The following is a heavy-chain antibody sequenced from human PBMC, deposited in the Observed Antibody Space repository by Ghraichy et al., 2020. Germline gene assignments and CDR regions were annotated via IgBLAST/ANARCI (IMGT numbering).Heavy chain of an antibody. V-gene: IGHV1-18*01. Sequence: ASVKVSCKASGYTFTTYGISWVRQAPGQGLEWMGWINTYNYETYYAKKFQGRVAMTTDTSTYTAYMELRSLRSDDTAIYYCARDLTVVVPAAIVPFDFWGQGTLVAVSS. D-gene: IGHD2-2*01. J-gene: IGHJ4*02. CDR3: ARDLTVVVPAAIVPFDF. CDR1: GYTFTTYG. CDR2: INTYNYET.